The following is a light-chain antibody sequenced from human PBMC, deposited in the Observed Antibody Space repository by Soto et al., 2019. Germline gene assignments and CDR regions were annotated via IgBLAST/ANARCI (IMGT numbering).Light chain of an antibody. Sequence: DIQITQSPSSVSASVGDRVTVTCRASQNVSTWLTWYQQTPGKAPNLLIYGASTLRRGVPSRFSGSGSGTEFTLTISSLQPEDFATYYCQQSYSTPITFGQGTRLEIK. J-gene: IGKJ5*01. V-gene: IGKV1-12*01. CDR2: GAS. CDR3: QQSYSTPIT. CDR1: QNVSTW.